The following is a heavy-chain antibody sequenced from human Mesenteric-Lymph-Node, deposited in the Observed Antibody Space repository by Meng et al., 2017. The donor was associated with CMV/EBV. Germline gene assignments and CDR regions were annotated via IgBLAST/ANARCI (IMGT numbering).Heavy chain of an antibody. J-gene: IGHJ5*02. D-gene: IGHD6-19*01. CDR1: GDSISSFYY. V-gene: IGHV4-39*01. Sequence: QRRLRESGQGQVKPSETLSLPCTVSGDSISSFYYWGWIRQPPGRGLEWIGSVHYTGSTYYSPSLKSRVTVSVDTSKNQFSLRLTSVTAADTAVYYCARPFPSWQSPRLDPFGAWGQGTLVTVSS. CDR3: ARPFPSWQSPRLDPFGA. CDR2: VHYTGST.